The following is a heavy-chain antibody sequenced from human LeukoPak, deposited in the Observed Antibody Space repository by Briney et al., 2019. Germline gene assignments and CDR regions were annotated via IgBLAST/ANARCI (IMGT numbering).Heavy chain of an antibody. Sequence: GGSLRLSCAASGFTLSSYAMHWVRQAPGKGLEWVAVISYDGSNKYYADSVKGRFTISGDKAKNSVYLQMNSLRVEDTAVYYCARDTKYAFDNWGQGTLVTVSS. CDR1: GFTLSSYA. CDR2: ISYDGSNK. D-gene: IGHD2-2*01. J-gene: IGHJ4*02. V-gene: IGHV3-30*04. CDR3: ARDTKYAFDN.